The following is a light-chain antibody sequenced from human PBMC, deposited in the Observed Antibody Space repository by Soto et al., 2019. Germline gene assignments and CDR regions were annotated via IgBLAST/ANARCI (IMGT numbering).Light chain of an antibody. CDR1: RSNIGAGYD. J-gene: IGLJ2*01. CDR3: QSYDTSLSGVI. V-gene: IGLV1-40*01. CDR2: ADT. Sequence: QPVLTQTPSVSGAPGQKITMSCTGSRSNIGAGYDVHWYQQIPGAAPRLLIYADTNRPSGVPDRFSASKSGTSASLAITCLQGEDEANYYCQSYDTSLSGVIFGAGTKLTVL.